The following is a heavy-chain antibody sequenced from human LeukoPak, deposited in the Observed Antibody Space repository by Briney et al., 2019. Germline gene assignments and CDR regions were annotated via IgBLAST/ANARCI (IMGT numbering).Heavy chain of an antibody. J-gene: IGHJ4*02. D-gene: IGHD5-18*01. CDR1: GDSVSSESAA. V-gene: IGHV6-1*01. Sequence: SQTLSLTCAISGDSVSSESAAWNWIRQSPSRGLEWLGRTYYRSKWYHESAASVKSRITINPDTSKNQVSLQLNSVTPEDTAVYYCARGGYDFDYWGQGTLVTVSS. CDR2: TYYRSKWYH. CDR3: ARGGYDFDY.